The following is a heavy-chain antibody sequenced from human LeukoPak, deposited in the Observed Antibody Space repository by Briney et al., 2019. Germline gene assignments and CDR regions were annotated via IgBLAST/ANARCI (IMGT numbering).Heavy chain of an antibody. CDR1: GYTFTNYG. CDR2: ISPYNGNT. CDR3: ATEGGWQPTDYGERVY. D-gene: IGHD4-17*01. Sequence: ASVKVFCKASGYTFTNYGITWVRQAPGQGLEWMGWISPYNGNTNYAQKLQGRVTMTTDTSTTTAYMELRSLRSDDTALYYCATEGGWQPTDYGERVYWGQGTLVTVSS. V-gene: IGHV1-18*01. J-gene: IGHJ4*02.